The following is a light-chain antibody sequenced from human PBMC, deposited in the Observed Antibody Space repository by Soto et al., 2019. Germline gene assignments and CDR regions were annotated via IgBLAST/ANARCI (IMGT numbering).Light chain of an antibody. J-gene: IGLJ2*01. V-gene: IGLV1-40*01. CDR3: QSYDSSLSVV. Sequence: QPVLTQPPSVSGAPGQRVTISCIGSSSNIGAGYDVHWYQQLPGTAPKLLIYGNSNRPSGVPDRFSGSKSGTSASLAITGLQAEDGADYYCQSYDSSLSVVFGGGTKLTVL. CDR1: SSNIGAGYD. CDR2: GNS.